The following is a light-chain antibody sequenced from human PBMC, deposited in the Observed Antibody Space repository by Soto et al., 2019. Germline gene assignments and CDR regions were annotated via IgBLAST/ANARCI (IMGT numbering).Light chain of an antibody. CDR1: QSINTW. V-gene: IGKV1-5*03. Sequence: DIQMTQSPSTLSASVGDRVTITCRASQSINTWLAWYQQKTGKAPKLLIYGASRLASGVPSRFSGSGSGTEFTLTISSLHPDDFATYYCHQHKTYFRTCGQGTKVEIK. CDR3: HQHKTYFRT. J-gene: IGKJ1*01. CDR2: GAS.